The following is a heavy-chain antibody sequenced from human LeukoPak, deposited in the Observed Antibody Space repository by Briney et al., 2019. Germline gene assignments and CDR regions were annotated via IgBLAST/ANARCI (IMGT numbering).Heavy chain of an antibody. CDR2: IIPIFGTA. CDR3: ARGNSGSYYLFDY. D-gene: IGHD1-26*01. CDR1: GGTISSYA. J-gene: IGHJ4*02. V-gene: IGHV1-69*13. Sequence: ASVKVSCKASGGTISSYAISWVRQAPGQGLEWMGGIIPIFGTANYAQKFQGRVTITADESTSTAYMELSSLRSEDTAVYYCARGNSGSYYLFDYWGQGTLVTVSS.